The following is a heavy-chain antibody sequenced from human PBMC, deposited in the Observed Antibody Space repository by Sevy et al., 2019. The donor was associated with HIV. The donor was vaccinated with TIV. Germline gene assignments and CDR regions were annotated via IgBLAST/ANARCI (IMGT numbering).Heavy chain of an antibody. D-gene: IGHD6-19*01. Sequence: SETLSLTCTVSGGSISSYYWSWIRQPPGKGLEWIGYIYYSGSTNYNTSLKSRVTISVDTSKNQFSLKLSSVTAADTAVYYCARAQAVAGTYYFDYWGQGTLVTVSS. CDR3: ARAQAVAGTYYFDY. CDR2: IYYSGST. V-gene: IGHV4-59*13. J-gene: IGHJ4*02. CDR1: GGSISSYY.